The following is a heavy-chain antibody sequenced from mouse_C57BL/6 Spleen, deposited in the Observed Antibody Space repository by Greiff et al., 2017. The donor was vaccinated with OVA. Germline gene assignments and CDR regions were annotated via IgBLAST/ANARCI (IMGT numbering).Heavy chain of an antibody. CDR2: IDPSDSYT. J-gene: IGHJ2*01. CDR1: GYTFTSYW. D-gene: IGHD1-1*01. V-gene: IGHV1-69*01. CDR3: ARGPHYYGSSSFDY. Sequence: QVQLQQPGAELVMPGASVKLSCKASGYTFTSYWMHWVKQRPGQGLEWIGEIDPSDSYTNYNQKFKGKSTLTVDKSSSTAYMQLSSLTSEDSAVYYCARGPHYYGSSSFDYWGQGTTLTVSS.